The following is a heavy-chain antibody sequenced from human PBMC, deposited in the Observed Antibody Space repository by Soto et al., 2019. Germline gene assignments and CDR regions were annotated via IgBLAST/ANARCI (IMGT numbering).Heavy chain of an antibody. CDR1: GDSISTGNSISSYF. CDR2: IYYTGST. CDR3: ARRVRGGSEYFDY. J-gene: IGHJ4*02. V-gene: IGHV4-61*01. D-gene: IGHD3-10*01. Sequence: QVQLLESGPGLVKPSETLSLTCTVSGDSISTGNSISSYFWSWIRQPPGKGLERIGYIYYTGSTNYTPSLKSRVTISLDTSKNQYSLRLTSVTAADTAVYFCARRVRGGSEYFDYWGQGTLVTVSS.